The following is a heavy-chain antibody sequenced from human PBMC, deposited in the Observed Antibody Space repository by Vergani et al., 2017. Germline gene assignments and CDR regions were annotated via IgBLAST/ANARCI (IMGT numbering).Heavy chain of an antibody. Sequence: EVQLVQSGAEVKTPGESLKISCKGSGYSFTSYWIGWVRQMPGKGLEWMGIIYPGDSDTRYSPSFQGQVTISDDKSISTAYLQWSSLKASDTAMYYCARRYSSGYDWTLGYFDLWGRGTLVTVSS. CDR1: GYSFTSYW. V-gene: IGHV5-51*01. CDR3: ARRYSSGYDWTLGYFDL. CDR2: IYPGDSDT. D-gene: IGHD6-19*01. J-gene: IGHJ2*01.